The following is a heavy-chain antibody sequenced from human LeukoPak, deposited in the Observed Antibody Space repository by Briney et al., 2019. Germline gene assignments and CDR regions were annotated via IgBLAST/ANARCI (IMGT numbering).Heavy chain of an antibody. V-gene: IGHV3-13*01. D-gene: IGHD4-17*01. CDR1: GFTFSSYD. J-gene: IGHJ3*02. CDR2: IGTAGDT. Sequence: PGGSLRLSCAASGFTFSSYDMHWVRQATGKGLEWVSAIGTAGDTYYPGSVKGRFTISRENAKNSLYLQMNSLRAGDTAVYYCARAGYGDYGLYAFDIWGQGTMVTVSS. CDR3: ARAGYGDYGLYAFDI.